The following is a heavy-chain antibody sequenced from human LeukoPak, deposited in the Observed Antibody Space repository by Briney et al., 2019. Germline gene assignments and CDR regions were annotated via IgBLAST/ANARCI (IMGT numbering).Heavy chain of an antibody. CDR1: ENTFTAYY. J-gene: IGHJ3*02. D-gene: IGHD2-21*02. CDR2: INPKSGAT. Sequence: ASVKVSCKSSENTFTAYYIHWVRQAPGQGLEWMGWINPKSGATKYAQKFQGRVTLTSDTSISTAYMELNSPRSDDTAVYYCARGLGFIVVVTSSPDAFDIWGQGTMVTVSS. CDR3: ARGLGFIVVVTSSPDAFDI. V-gene: IGHV1-2*02.